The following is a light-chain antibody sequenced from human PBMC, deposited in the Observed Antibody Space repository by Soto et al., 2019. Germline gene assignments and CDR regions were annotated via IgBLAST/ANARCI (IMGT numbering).Light chain of an antibody. CDR1: RDISNS. J-gene: IGKJ2*01. Sequence: DIQMTQSPSSVSASVGDRLTITCRASRDISNSLAWYQQTPGKAPKLLLRGASSLHRGVPSRFSGGGAGTEFTLTISSLQPEDFATYYCLQHKGYPHTFGQGTKLEIK. CDR2: GAS. CDR3: LQHKGYPHT. V-gene: IGKV1-12*01.